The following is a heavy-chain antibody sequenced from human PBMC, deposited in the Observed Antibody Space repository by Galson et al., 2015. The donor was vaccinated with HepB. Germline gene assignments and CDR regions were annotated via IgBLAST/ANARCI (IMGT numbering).Heavy chain of an antibody. D-gene: IGHD3-10*01. CDR2: IYAAPINA. CDR3: AKGADYYGTGNYQNWFDP. J-gene: IGHJ5*02. V-gene: IGHV3-23*01. Sequence: SLRLSCAASGFTFSNSAMTWVRQAPGKGLEWVSSIYAAPINAYYIDSVTGRFTIPRDNSKNTLYLQMNGLRVEDTAVYYCAKGADYYGTGNYQNWFDPWGQGTLVIVSA. CDR1: GFTFSNSA.